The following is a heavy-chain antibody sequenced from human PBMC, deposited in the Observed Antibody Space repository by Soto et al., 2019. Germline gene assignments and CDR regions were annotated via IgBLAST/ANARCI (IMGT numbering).Heavy chain of an antibody. J-gene: IGHJ6*02. D-gene: IGHD3-22*01. CDR2: INHSGST. V-gene: IGHV4-34*01. CDR1: GGSFSGYY. CDR3: ARGGRITMIVVAYNYYYYGMDV. Sequence: QVQLQQWGAGLSKPSETLSLTCAVYGGSFSGYYWSWIRQPPGKGLEWIGEINHSGSTNYNPSLKSRVTISVDTSKNQFSLKLSSVTAADTAVYYCARGGRITMIVVAYNYYYYGMDVWGQGTTVTVSS.